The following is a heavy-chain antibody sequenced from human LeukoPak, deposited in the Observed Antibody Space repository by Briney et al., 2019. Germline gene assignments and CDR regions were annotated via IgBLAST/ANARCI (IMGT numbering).Heavy chain of an antibody. CDR2: ISSSSSTI. D-gene: IGHD3-3*01. Sequence: GGSLRLSCAASGFTFSSYSMNWVRQAPGKGLEWVSYISSSSSTIYYADSVKGRFTISRDNAKNSLYLQMNSLRDEDTAVYYCARKPYDFWSGYYRTPNYYYYYMDGWGKGTTVTGSS. CDR1: GFTFSSYS. CDR3: ARKPYDFWSGYYRTPNYYYYYMDG. V-gene: IGHV3-48*02. J-gene: IGHJ6*03.